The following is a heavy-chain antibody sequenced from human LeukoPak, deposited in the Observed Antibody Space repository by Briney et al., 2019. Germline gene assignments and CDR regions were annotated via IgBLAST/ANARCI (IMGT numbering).Heavy chain of an antibody. CDR1: GFTFSSYS. D-gene: IGHD4-17*01. Sequence: PGGSLRLSCAASGFTFSSYSMTWVRQAPGKGLEWVSYITFTSSTIHYADSVKGRFTISRDNAKSSLCLQMNSLRADDTAVYYCARDRLHYGEYEKTLDYWGQGTLVTASS. J-gene: IGHJ4*02. CDR3: ARDRLHYGEYEKTLDY. CDR2: ITFTSSTI. V-gene: IGHV3-48*01.